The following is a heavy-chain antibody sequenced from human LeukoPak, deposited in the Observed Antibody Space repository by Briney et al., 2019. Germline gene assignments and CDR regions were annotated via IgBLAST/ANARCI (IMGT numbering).Heavy chain of an antibody. J-gene: IGHJ6*02. V-gene: IGHV1-46*01. CDR3: ARGRHIVDYYYYYGMDV. CDR1: GYTFTSYY. CDR2: INPSGGST. Sequence: GASVKVSCKASGYTFTSYYMHWVRQAPGQGLEWMGIINPSGGSTSYAQKFQGRVTMPRDTSTSTVYMELSSLRSEDTAVYYCARGRHIVDYYYYYGMDVWGQGTTVTVSS. D-gene: IGHD2-21*01.